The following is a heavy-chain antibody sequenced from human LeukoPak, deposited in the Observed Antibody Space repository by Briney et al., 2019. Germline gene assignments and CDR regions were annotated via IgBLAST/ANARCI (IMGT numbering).Heavy chain of an antibody. V-gene: IGHV3-30*04. D-gene: IGHD1-26*01. CDR1: GFSFSNYA. CDR3: VRDEGSGSSLQGCGY. J-gene: IGHJ4*02. Sequence: GISPRLSCAASGFSFSNYAMHWVRQAPGKGLEWVAIISYDGAYKYYADSVKGRFTISRDNSKNTLYLQMSSLRIEDTAVYYCVRDEGSGSSLQGCGYWGQGALVTVSS. CDR2: ISYDGAYK.